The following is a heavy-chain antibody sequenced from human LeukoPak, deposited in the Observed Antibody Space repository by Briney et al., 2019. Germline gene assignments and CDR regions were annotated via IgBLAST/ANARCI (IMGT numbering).Heavy chain of an antibody. D-gene: IGHD6-13*01. CDR3: ARAVRAAAGTGYYYYMDV. Sequence: ASVKVSCKASGYIFTDYYMHWVRQAPGQELGWMGRINPNSGGTNYAQKFQGRVTMTRDTSISTAYTELSSLRSEDTATYYCARAVRAAAGTGYYYYMDVWGKGTTVTVSS. V-gene: IGHV1/OR15-1*01. CDR1: GYIFTDYY. J-gene: IGHJ6*03. CDR2: INPNSGGT.